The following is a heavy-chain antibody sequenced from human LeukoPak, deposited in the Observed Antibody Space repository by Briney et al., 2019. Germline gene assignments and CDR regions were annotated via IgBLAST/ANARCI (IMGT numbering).Heavy chain of an antibody. V-gene: IGHV3-53*01. D-gene: IGHD1-26*01. CDR1: GFTVSSNY. Sequence: GRSLRLSCAASGFTVSSNYMSWVRQAPGKGLEWVSVIYSGGSTYYADSVKGRFTISRDNSKNTLYLQMNSLRAEDTAVYYCARGSLRLGYYYYGMDVWGQGTTVTVSS. J-gene: IGHJ6*02. CDR2: IYSGGST. CDR3: ARGSLRLGYYYYGMDV.